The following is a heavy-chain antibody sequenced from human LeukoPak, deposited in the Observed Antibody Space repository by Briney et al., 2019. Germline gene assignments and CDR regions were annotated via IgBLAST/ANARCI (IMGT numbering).Heavy chain of an antibody. V-gene: IGHV3-15*01. D-gene: IGHD3-22*01. J-gene: IGHJ4*02. Sequence: PGGSLRLSCAASGFTFSNAWMSWVRQAPGKGLEWVGRIKGKTDGGTTDYAAPVKGRFTISRDDSKNTLYLQMNSLKTEDTAVYYCTSTYYYDSSGYSGPYYFDHWGQGTLVTVSS. CDR2: IKGKTDGGTT. CDR1: GFTFSNAW. CDR3: TSTYYYDSSGYSGPYYFDH.